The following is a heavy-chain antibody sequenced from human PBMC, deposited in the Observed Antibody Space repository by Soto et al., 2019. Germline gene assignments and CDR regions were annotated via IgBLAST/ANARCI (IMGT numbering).Heavy chain of an antibody. J-gene: IGHJ4*02. CDR1: GLTFSSYA. V-gene: IGHV3-23*01. CDR2: ISGSGGST. CDR3: AKDRFYDYVWGSARGIGYFDY. D-gene: IGHD3-16*01. Sequence: GGSLRLSCAASGLTFSSYAMSWVRQAPGKGLEWVSAISGSGGSTYYADSVKGRFTISRDNSKGTVYLQMSSLTAEDTAVYYCAKDRFYDYVWGSARGIGYFDYWGQGTLVTVSS.